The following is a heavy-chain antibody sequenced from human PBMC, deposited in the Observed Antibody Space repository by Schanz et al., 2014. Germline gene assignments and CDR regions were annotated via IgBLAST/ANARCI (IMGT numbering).Heavy chain of an antibody. Sequence: QVQLVQSGAEVKKPGSSVNVSCEASGGTFGRYPISWLRQAPGQGLEWMGRNIHVLGVTNYAQKFQGRLTITVDQSKTPAFMELSSLTSEDTALYYCARGGVEMATIRDAFDLWGQGTMVTVSS. D-gene: IGHD3-16*01. J-gene: IGHJ3*01. CDR3: ARGGVEMATIRDAFDL. CDR1: GGTFGRYP. V-gene: IGHV1-69*02. CDR2: NIHVLGVT.